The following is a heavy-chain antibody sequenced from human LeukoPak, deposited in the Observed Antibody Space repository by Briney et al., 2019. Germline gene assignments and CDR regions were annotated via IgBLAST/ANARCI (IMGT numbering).Heavy chain of an antibody. CDR2: IYSDGT. Sequence: PGGSLRLSCRVSGFTVSSNSMSWVRQAPGKGLEWVSFIYSDGTHYSDSVKGRFTISRDNSKNTLYLQMNSLRAEDTAVYYCARRAGAYSHPYDYWGQGTLVTVSS. CDR1: GFTVSSNS. J-gene: IGHJ4*02. D-gene: IGHD4/OR15-4a*01. CDR3: ARRAGAYSHPYDY. V-gene: IGHV3-53*01.